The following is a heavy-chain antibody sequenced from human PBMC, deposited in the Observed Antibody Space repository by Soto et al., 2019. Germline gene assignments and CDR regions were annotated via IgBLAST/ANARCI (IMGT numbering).Heavy chain of an antibody. V-gene: IGHV3-49*04. CDR3: TRAESPDTAYFSDY. CDR2: IRNQTYGGTP. Sequence: PGGALGLSCPTSGVTLENYAINWVRQAPGKGLEWVGLIRNQTYGGTPEYAASIKGRFTISRDDSNDIASLQMNRLYTEDSAVYYCTRAESPDTAYFSDYWGQGTLVTVPS. J-gene: IGHJ4*02. CDR1: GVTLENYA. D-gene: IGHD3-3*01.